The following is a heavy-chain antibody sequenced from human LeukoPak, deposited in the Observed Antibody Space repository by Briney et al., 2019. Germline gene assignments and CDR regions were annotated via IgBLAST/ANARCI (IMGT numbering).Heavy chain of an antibody. CDR2: IYYSGST. D-gene: IGHD6-13*01. V-gene: IGHV4-59*05. Sequence: PSETLSLTCTVSGGSISSYYWSWIRQPPGKGLEWIGSIYYSGSTYYNPSLKSRVTISVDTSKNQFSLKLSSVTAADTAVYYCARRCSIAVGGRGLWYYGMDVWGQGTTVTVSS. CDR1: GGSISSYY. CDR3: ARRCSIAVGGRGLWYYGMDV. J-gene: IGHJ6*02.